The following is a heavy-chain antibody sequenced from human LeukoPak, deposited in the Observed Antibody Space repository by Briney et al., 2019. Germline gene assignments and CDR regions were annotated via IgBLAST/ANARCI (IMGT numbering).Heavy chain of an antibody. CDR2: ISSSGSTI. J-gene: IGHJ5*02. CDR1: GFTFSSYE. CDR3: ARVDEWNWFDP. V-gene: IGHV3-48*03. Sequence: GGSLRLSCAASGFTFSSYEMNWVRQAPGKGLELVSYISSSGSTIYYADSVKGRFTISRDNAKNSLSLQMTSLRAEDTAVYYCARVDEWNWFDPWGQGTLVTVSS. D-gene: IGHD3-3*01.